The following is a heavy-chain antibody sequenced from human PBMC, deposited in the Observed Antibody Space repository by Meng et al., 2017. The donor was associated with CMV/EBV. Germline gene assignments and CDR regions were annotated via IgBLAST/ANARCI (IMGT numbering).Heavy chain of an antibody. Sequence: SETLSLTCAVYGGSFSGYYWSWIRQPPGKGLEWIGEINHSGSTNYNPSLKSRVTISVDTSKNQFSLKLSSVTAADTAVYYCARDRWLLNNWFDPWGQGTLVPSPQ. V-gene: IGHV4-34*01. D-gene: IGHD2-15*01. CDR2: INHSGST. CDR3: ARDRWLLNNWFDP. CDR1: GGSFSGYY. J-gene: IGHJ5*02.